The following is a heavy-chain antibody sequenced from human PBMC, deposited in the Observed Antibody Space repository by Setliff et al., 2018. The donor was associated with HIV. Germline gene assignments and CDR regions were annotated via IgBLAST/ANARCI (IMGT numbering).Heavy chain of an antibody. V-gene: IGHV5-51*01. CDR3: ATSPLGYCSGGSCYQYFDY. CDR2: IYPGDSDT. J-gene: IGHJ4*02. CDR1: GYSFTRYW. Sequence: GESLKISCKGSGYSFTRYWIAWVRQMPGKGLEWMGIIYPGDSDTRYSPSFQGQVTISADKSISTAYLQWSSLKASDTAMYYCATSPLGYCSGGSCYQYFDYWGPGTLVTVSS. D-gene: IGHD2-15*01.